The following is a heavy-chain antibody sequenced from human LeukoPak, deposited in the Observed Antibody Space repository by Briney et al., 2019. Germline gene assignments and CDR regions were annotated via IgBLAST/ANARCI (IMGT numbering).Heavy chain of an antibody. CDR2: ISYDGSNK. Sequence: GGSLRLSCAASGFTFSSYAMHWVRQAPGKGLEWVAVISYDGSNKYYADSVKGRFTISRDNSKNTLCLQMNSLRAEDTAVYYCARVGALRIYYYGMDVWGQGTTVTVSS. V-gene: IGHV3-30-3*01. CDR1: GFTFSSYA. D-gene: IGHD1-26*01. CDR3: ARVGALRIYYYGMDV. J-gene: IGHJ6*02.